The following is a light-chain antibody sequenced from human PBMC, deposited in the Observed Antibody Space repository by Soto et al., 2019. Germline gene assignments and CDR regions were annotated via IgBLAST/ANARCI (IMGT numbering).Light chain of an antibody. V-gene: IGLV1-44*01. J-gene: IGLJ2*01. CDR2: STT. CDR1: SSNIGSNT. Sequence: QSVLTQSPSVSWTPGQRVTISCSGGSSNIGSNTVNWYQQLPGTAPRLLIYSTTQRPSGVPDRFSGSKSGTSASLAISGLQSEDEADYYCAAWDDTLNGVVFGGGTQLTVL. CDR3: AAWDDTLNGVV.